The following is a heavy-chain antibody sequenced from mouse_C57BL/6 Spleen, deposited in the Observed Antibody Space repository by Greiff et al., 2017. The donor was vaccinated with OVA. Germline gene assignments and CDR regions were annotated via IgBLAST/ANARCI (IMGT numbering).Heavy chain of an antibody. CDR2: IDPENGDT. D-gene: IGHD1-1*01. Sequence: EVQRVESGAELVRPGASVKLSCTASGFNIKDDYMHWVKQRPEQGLEWIGWIDPENGDTEYASKFQGKATITADTSSNTAYLQLSSLTSEDTAVYYCTRGYGSSFVGYFDVWGTGTTVTVSS. CDR1: GFNIKDDY. J-gene: IGHJ1*03. CDR3: TRGYGSSFVGYFDV. V-gene: IGHV14-4*01.